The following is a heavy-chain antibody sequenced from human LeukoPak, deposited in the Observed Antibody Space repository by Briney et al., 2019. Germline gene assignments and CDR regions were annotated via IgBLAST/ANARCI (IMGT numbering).Heavy chain of an antibody. CDR3: AREYCSSTSCDSNWFDP. D-gene: IGHD2-2*01. V-gene: IGHV3-21*01. CDR1: GFTFSSYS. J-gene: IGHJ5*02. Sequence: GGSLRLSCAASGFTFSSYSMNWVRQAPGKGLEWVSSISSSSSYIYYADSVKGRFTISRDNAKNSLYLQMNSLRAEDTAVYYCAREYCSSTSCDSNWFDPWGQGTLDTVSS. CDR2: ISSSSSYI.